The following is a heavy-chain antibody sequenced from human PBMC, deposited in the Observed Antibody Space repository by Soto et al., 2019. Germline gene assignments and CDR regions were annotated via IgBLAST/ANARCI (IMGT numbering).Heavy chain of an antibody. CDR2: ISGSGGST. Sequence: GGSLRLCCAASGFTFSSYAMSWVRQAPGKGLEWVSAISGSGGSTYYADSVKGRFTISRDNSKNTLYLQMNSLRAEDTAVYYCIRYQLPPNWFDPWGQGTLVTVSS. CDR3: IRYQLPPNWFDP. J-gene: IGHJ5*02. V-gene: IGHV3-23*01. CDR1: GFTFSSYA. D-gene: IGHD2-2*01.